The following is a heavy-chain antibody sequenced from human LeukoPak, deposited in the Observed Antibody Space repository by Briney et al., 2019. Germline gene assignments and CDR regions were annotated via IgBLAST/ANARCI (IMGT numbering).Heavy chain of an antibody. V-gene: IGHV4-59*01. D-gene: IGHD2-15*01. J-gene: IGHJ4*02. CDR1: GGSISSYY. Sequence: SETLSLTCTVSGGSISSYYWSWIRQPPGKGLEWIGYIYYSGSTNYNPSLKGRVTISVDTSKNQFSLKLSSVTAAYTAVYYCARLPFYGSGYWGQGTLVTVSS. CDR3: ARLPFYGSGY. CDR2: IYYSGST.